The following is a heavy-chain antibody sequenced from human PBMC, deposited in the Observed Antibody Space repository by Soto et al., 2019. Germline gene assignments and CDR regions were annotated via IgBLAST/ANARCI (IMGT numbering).Heavy chain of an antibody. J-gene: IGHJ6*03. Sequence: GGSLRLSCAASGFTFSTYAMSWVRQAPGKGLEWVSSISGSGGSTYYADSVKGRFTTSRDNSKNTLYLQMNSLRAEDTAVYYCAKPYSSRRAYYYYMDVWGKGTTVTVSS. CDR3: AKPYSSRRAYYYYMDV. V-gene: IGHV3-23*01. CDR1: GFTFSTYA. CDR2: ISGSGGST. D-gene: IGHD6-13*01.